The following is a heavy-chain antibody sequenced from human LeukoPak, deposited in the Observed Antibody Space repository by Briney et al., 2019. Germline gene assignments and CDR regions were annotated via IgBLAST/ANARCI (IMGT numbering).Heavy chain of an antibody. CDR1: GGSISSGSYY. J-gene: IGHJ4*02. Sequence: SQTLSLTCTVSGGSISSGSYYWSWIRQPAGKGLEWIGRIYTSGTTNYNPSLKSRVTISVDTSKNQFSLTLSSVTAADTAVYYCARITDLSVATDYWGQGTLVTVSS. CDR3: ARITDLSVATDY. CDR2: IYTSGTT. V-gene: IGHV4-61*02. D-gene: IGHD6-19*01.